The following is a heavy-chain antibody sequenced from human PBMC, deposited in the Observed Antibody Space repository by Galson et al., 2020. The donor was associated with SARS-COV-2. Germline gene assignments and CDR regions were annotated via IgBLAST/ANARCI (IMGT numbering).Heavy chain of an antibody. CDR2: IRSKAYGGTR. D-gene: IGHD2-2*01. J-gene: IGHJ6*02. CDR1: GFTFRDYA. V-gene: IGHV3-49*04. CDR3: TRDHIVPAGLHYYYYFGLDV. Sequence: GESLKISCTASGFTFRDYAISWVRQAPGKGLEWVGFIRSKAYGGTREYAASVKDRFTFSRDDSNSVAYLQMNSLRTEDTAVYYCTRDHIVPAGLHYYYYFGLDVWGQGTTVTVSS.